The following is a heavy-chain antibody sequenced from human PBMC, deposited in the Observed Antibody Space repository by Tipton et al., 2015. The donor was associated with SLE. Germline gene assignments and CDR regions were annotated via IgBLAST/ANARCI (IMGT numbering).Heavy chain of an antibody. Sequence: TLSLTSTVSGGSISSGSYYWSWIRQPAGKGLEWIGRIYTSGSTNYNPSLKSRVTISVDTSKNQFSLKLSSVTAADTAVYYCARDLTGLGFDYWGQGTLVTVSS. V-gene: IGHV4-61*02. CDR1: GGSISSGSYY. J-gene: IGHJ4*02. CDR3: ARDLTGLGFDY. D-gene: IGHD1-20*01. CDR2: IYTSGST.